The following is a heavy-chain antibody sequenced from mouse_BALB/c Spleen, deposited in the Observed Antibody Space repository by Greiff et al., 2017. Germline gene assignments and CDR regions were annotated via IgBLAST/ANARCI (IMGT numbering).Heavy chain of an antibody. J-gene: IGHJ4*01. CDR3: ARVGGNYAMDY. CDR1: GYSITSGYY. Sequence: EVKLMESGPGLVKPSQSLSLTCSVTGYSITSGYYWNWIRQFPGNKLEWVGYISYDGSNNYNPSLKNRISITRDTSKNQFFLKLNSVTTEDTATYYCARVGGNYAMDYWGQGTSVTVSS. V-gene: IGHV3-6*02. CDR2: ISYDGSN.